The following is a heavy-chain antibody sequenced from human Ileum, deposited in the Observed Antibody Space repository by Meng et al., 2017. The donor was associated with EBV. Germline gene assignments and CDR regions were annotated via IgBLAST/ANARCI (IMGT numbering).Heavy chain of an antibody. D-gene: IGHD3-16*01. V-gene: IGHV3-15*01. J-gene: IGHJ1*01. CDR1: GFTFSKVW. Sequence: LGVSGGGLVEPGGSLRLSCAAAGFTFSKVWMNWVRQTPGKGLEWVCRIRSKSAGGTTDYAAPVKGRFTISRDDSEDTLYLQMNSLKTEDTAVYYCTTWGGNWGQGTLVTVSS. CDR3: TTWGGN. CDR2: IRSKSAGGTT.